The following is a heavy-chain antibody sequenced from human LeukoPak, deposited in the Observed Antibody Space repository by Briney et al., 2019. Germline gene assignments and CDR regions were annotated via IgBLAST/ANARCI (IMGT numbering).Heavy chain of an antibody. CDR1: GGSTSSGDYY. D-gene: IGHD3-10*01. CDR3: ARGGMVRGVIGWFDP. Sequence: SETLSLTCTVSGGSTSSGDYYWSWIRQPPGQGLEWIGYIYYSGSTYYNPSLKSRVTISVDTSKNQFSLKLSSVTAADTAVYYCARGGMVRGVIGWFDPWGQGTLVTVSS. CDR2: IYYSGST. V-gene: IGHV4-30-4*01. J-gene: IGHJ5*02.